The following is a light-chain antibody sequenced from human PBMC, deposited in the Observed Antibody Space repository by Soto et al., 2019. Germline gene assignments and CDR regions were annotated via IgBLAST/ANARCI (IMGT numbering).Light chain of an antibody. V-gene: IGLV2-14*01. Sequence: QSVLTQPASVSGSPGQSITISCTGTSSDVGGYNYVSWYQQHPGKAPKLMIYEVSNRPSGVSNRFSGSKSGNTASLTISGLQAEDEADYYCSSYTSSSTPRYVFGTAPKVTVL. CDR1: SSDVGGYNY. J-gene: IGLJ1*01. CDR3: SSYTSSSTPRYV. CDR2: EVS.